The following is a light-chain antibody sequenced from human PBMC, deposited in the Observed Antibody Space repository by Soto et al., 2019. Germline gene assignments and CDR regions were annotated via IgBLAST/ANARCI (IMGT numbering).Light chain of an antibody. CDR2: GNS. CDR3: QSYDSSLSGLV. J-gene: IGLJ2*01. Sequence: QPVLTQPPSVSAAPGQRVTISCTGSSSNIGAGYDVHWYQQLPGTAPKLLIYGNSNRPSGVPDRFSGSKSGTSASLAITGLQAEDEADYYCQSYDSSLSGLVFGGGTKVTVL. CDR1: SSNIGAGYD. V-gene: IGLV1-40*01.